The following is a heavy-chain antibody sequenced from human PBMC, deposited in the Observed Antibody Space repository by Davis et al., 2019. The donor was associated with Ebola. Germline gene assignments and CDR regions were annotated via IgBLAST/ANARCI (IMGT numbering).Heavy chain of an antibody. CDR2: ISSGGVTT. D-gene: IGHD2-21*01. J-gene: IGHJ6*03. CDR3: ARVNLWSRGWGMDV. V-gene: IGHV3-48*02. CDR1: GFTFSAYS. Sequence: GGSLRLSCAASGFTFSAYSLSWVRQAPGKGLEWLSYISSGGVTTYYADSVKSRFSSSRDNANRSLFLQMNSLGDEDTAVYYCARVNLWSRGWGMDVWGKGTTVTVSS.